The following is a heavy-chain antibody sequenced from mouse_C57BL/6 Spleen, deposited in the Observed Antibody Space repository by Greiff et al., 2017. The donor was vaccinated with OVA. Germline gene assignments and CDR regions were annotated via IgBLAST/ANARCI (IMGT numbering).Heavy chain of an antibody. CDR2: IDPSDSYT. V-gene: IGHV1-50*01. D-gene: IGHD4-1*01. Sequence: VQLQQPGAELVKPGASVKLSCKASGYTFTSYWMQWVKQRPGQGLEWIGEIDPSDSYTNYNQKFKGKATLTVDTSSSTAYMQLSSLTSEDSAVYYCAKAGTGMDYWGQGTSVTVSS. J-gene: IGHJ4*01. CDR1: GYTFTSYW. CDR3: AKAGTGMDY.